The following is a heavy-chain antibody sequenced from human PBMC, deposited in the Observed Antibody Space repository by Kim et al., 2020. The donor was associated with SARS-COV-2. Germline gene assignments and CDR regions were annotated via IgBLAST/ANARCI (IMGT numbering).Heavy chain of an antibody. D-gene: IGHD2-15*01. CDR2: TSTSGSYK. CDR1: GFTFSDFY. CDR3: ARRGIGWYSHIDY. Sequence: GGSLRLSCAASGFTFSDFYILWIRQAPGKGLECLSNTSTSGSYKNYAENVKGRLTVSRDNAENSVSLQMSSLRAEDTAIYYCARRGIGWYSHIDYWGQGTLVTVSS. J-gene: IGHJ4*02. V-gene: IGHV3-11*03.